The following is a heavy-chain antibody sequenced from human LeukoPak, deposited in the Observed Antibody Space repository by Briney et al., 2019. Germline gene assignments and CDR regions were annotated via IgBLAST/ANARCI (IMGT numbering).Heavy chain of an antibody. CDR1: GGSISGYY. D-gene: IGHD1-26*01. Sequence: SETLSLTCTVSGGSISGYYWSWIRQPPGKGLEWIGYIYYSGSTSYNPSLKSRVTISVDTSKNQFSLKLSSVTAADTAVYYCAREGARWEPSFSAFDIWGQGTMVTVSS. CDR3: AREGARWEPSFSAFDI. J-gene: IGHJ3*02. CDR2: IYYSGST. V-gene: IGHV4-59*01.